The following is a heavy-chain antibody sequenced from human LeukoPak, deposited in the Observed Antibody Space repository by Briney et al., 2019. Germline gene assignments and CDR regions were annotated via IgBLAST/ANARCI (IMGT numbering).Heavy chain of an antibody. V-gene: IGHV3-7*04. CDR3: VGGYGWLPDY. CDR2: IKQDGSEK. Sequence: PGGSLRLSCAVYGITLSELWMNWVRQVPGKGLEWVANIKQDGSEKKYVASVKGRFTISRDKAKTSVYLRMNSLRVDDTAVYYCVGGYGWLPDYWGQGALVTVSS. D-gene: IGHD6-19*01. CDR1: GITLSELW. J-gene: IGHJ4*02.